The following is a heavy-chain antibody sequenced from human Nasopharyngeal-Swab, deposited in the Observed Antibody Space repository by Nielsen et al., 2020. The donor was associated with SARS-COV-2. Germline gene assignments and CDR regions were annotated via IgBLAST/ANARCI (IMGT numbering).Heavy chain of an antibody. CDR1: GFTIRDAW. Sequence: GESLKISCVASGFTIRDAWMRWVRQAPAKGLEWVASIKQDGSEKNDVDSVKGRFTISRDNAKNSLFLQMDSLRTEDTAFYYCARVGGRTSPMGSWGQGTLVTVSS. CDR3: ARVGGRTSPMGS. J-gene: IGHJ4*02. V-gene: IGHV3-7*01. CDR2: IKQDGSEK. D-gene: IGHD3-10*01.